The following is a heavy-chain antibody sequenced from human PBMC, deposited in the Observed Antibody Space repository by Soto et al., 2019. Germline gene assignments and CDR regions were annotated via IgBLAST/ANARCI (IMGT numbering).Heavy chain of an antibody. J-gene: IGHJ3*02. V-gene: IGHV3-48*03. Sequence: GGSLRLSCAASGSTFRSSEMHWVRQAPGKGLEWVSYISKSSSVIYYADSVKGRFTISRDNAKNSLYLQMNSLRDEDTAVYYCASFCGAVRFLEWLSNAFDIWGQGTMVTVSS. CDR3: ASFCGAVRFLEWLSNAFDI. D-gene: IGHD3-3*01. CDR2: ISKSSSVI. CDR1: GSTFRSSE.